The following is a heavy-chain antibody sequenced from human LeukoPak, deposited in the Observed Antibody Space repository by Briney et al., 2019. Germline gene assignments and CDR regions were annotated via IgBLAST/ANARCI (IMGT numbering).Heavy chain of an antibody. CDR3: ARLGGSYSVDY. CDR2: VSDSGNT. J-gene: IGHJ4*02. D-gene: IGHD3-10*01. CDR1: GGSIRSFY. Sequence: SETLSLTCTVAGGSIRSFYWSWFRQPQGRGLEWIAYVSDSGNTNYNPSLKSRVTMSIDTSKNEFSLKLNSVTAADTAVYYCARLGGSYSVDYWGQGTLVTVSS. V-gene: IGHV4-59*08.